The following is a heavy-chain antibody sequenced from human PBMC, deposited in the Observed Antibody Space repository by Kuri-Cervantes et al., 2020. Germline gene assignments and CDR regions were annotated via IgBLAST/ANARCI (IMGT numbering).Heavy chain of an antibody. J-gene: IGHJ4*02. Sequence: GGSLRLSCAASGFTFSSYAMHWVRQAPGKGLEWVAVISYDGSNKYYADSVEGRFTISRGNSKNTLYLQMNSLRAEDTAVYYCARAAYSGYDLGAGYWGQGTLVTVSS. D-gene: IGHD5-12*01. V-gene: IGHV3-30-3*01. CDR3: ARAAYSGYDLGAGY. CDR1: GFTFSSYA. CDR2: ISYDGSNK.